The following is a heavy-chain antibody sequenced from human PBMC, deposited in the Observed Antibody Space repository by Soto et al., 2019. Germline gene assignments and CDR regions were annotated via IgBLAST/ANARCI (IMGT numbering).Heavy chain of an antibody. CDR1: GGSISSYY. CDR3: ARDRVRHSSSNWFDP. CDR2: IYYSGST. Sequence: SETLSLTCTVSGGSISSYYWSWILQPPGKGLEWIGYIYYSGSTNYNPSLKSRVTISVDTSKNQFSLKLSSVTAADTAVYYCARDRVRHSSSNWFDPWGQGTLVTVSS. J-gene: IGHJ5*02. V-gene: IGHV4-59*01. D-gene: IGHD6-6*01.